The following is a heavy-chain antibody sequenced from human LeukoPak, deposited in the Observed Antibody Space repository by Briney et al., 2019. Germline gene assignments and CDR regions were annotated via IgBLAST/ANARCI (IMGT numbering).Heavy chain of an antibody. D-gene: IGHD3-10*01. J-gene: IGHJ4*02. CDR3: TRAKMVRGVMDY. V-gene: IGHV3-48*03. CDR2: ISSSGSTI. CDR1: GFTFSSYE. Sequence: GGSLRLSCAASGFTFSSYEMNWVRRAPGKGLEWVSYISSSGSTIYYADSVKGRFTISKDNAKNSLYLQMNSLRAEDTAVYYCTRAKMVRGVMDYWGQGTLVTVSS.